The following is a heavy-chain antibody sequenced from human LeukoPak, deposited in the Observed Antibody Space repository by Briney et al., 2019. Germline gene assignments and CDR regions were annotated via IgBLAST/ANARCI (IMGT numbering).Heavy chain of an antibody. J-gene: IGHJ6*03. CDR3: ARSRGNYDFWSGYYFYYYHMDV. D-gene: IGHD3-3*01. V-gene: IGHV4-4*07. Sequence: SETLSLTCTVSGGSISSYYWSWIRQPAGRGLEWIGRIYTSGSTNYNPSLKSRVTMSVDTSKNQFSLKLSSVTAADTAVYYCARSRGNYDFWSGYYFYYYHMDVWGKGTTVTVSS. CDR1: GGSISSYY. CDR2: IYTSGST.